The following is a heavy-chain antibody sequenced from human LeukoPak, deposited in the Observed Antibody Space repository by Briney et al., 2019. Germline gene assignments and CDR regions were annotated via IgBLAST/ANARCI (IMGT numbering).Heavy chain of an antibody. J-gene: IGHJ6*03. CDR1: GDSISSGHY. D-gene: IGHD3-10*01. V-gene: IGHV4-38-2*02. Sequence: SETLSLTCTVSGDSISSGHYWGWTRQPPGKGLEWIGSIYHSGSTYYKPSLKSPVTISVDTSKNQFALKLTSVTAADTALYYCARGGSSGEYYYYYYYMDVWGKGTTVTVSS. CDR3: ARGGSSGEYYYYYYYMDV. CDR2: IYHSGST.